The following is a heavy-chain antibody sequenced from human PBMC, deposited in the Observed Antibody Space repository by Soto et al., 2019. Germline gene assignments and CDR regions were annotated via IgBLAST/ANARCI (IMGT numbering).Heavy chain of an antibody. D-gene: IGHD4-17*01. CDR1: GFSLNTGGKG. J-gene: IGHJ5*02. CDR2: IYWNDDK. V-gene: IGHV2-5*01. CDR3: AHRGYGDCPRDNWFDP. Sequence: QITLKESGPTLVKPTQTLTLTCTVSGFSLNTGGKGVGWIRQPPGKALEWSAPIYWNDDKRYSPSLKSRLTVTKAASKTQVVVTMTNMCPVATATYYCAHRGYGDCPRDNWFDPWGQGTLVTVSS.